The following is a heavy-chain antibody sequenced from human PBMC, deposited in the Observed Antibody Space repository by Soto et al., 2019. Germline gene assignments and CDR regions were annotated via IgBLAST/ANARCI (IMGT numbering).Heavy chain of an antibody. Sequence: EVQLLESGGGLVQPGGSLRLSCAASGFTFSSYAMSWFRQAPGKGLERVSAISGSGGSTYYADSVKGRFTISRDNSKNTLYLQMNSLRAEDTAVYYCAKRGGLLWFSTGSMDVWGQGTTVTVSS. CDR3: AKRGGLLWFSTGSMDV. CDR2: ISGSGGST. V-gene: IGHV3-23*01. D-gene: IGHD3-10*01. CDR1: GFTFSSYA. J-gene: IGHJ6*02.